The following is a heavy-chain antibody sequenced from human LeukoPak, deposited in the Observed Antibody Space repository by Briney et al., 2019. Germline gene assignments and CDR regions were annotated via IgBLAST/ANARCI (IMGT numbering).Heavy chain of an antibody. V-gene: IGHV4-39*07. D-gene: IGHD5-18*01. CDR3: ARGSYSYGYADLYMDV. CDR2: IYYSGST. Sequence: SETLSLTCTVSGGSISSSSYYWGWIRQPPGKGLEWIGSIYYSGSTNYNPSLKSRVTISVDTSKDQFSLKLSSVTAADTAVYYCARGSYSYGYADLYMDVWGKGTTVTISS. J-gene: IGHJ6*03. CDR1: GGSISSSSYY.